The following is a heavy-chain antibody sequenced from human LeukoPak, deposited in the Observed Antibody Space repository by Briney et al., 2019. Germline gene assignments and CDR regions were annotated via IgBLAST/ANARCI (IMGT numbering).Heavy chain of an antibody. J-gene: IGHJ4*02. CDR3: SRALTLDY. D-gene: IGHD4/OR15-4a*01. Sequence: ASVKVSCKASGYTFTDYYMHWVRQAPGQGLEWMGWINPNSGGTNYAQKFQGRVTITRDTSISTAYMELSRLRSDDTAVYYCSRALTLDYWGQGTLVTVSA. V-gene: IGHV1-2*02. CDR2: INPNSGGT. CDR1: GYTFTDYY.